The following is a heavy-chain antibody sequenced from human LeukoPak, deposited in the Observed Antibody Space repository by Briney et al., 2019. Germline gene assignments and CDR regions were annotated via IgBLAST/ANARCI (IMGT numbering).Heavy chain of an antibody. J-gene: IGHJ5*02. CDR3: ARQADCVGATCGYFDP. V-gene: IGHV4-59*08. D-gene: IGHD1-26*01. CDR2: IYYSGST. CDR1: GASLNSYY. Sequence: PSETLSLTCSVSGASLNSYYWSWIRQPPGKGLEWIAYIYYSGSTDHNPSLKSRVTVSLDTSRKQFSLEMTSVTAADTAIYYCARQADCVGATCGYFDPWGQGTLVTVSS.